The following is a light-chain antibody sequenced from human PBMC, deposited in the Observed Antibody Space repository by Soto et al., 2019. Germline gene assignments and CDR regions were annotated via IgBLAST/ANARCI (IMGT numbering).Light chain of an antibody. J-gene: IGKJ1*01. CDR1: QSIDNR. CDR3: QHYTRFWT. V-gene: IGKV1-5*01. Sequence: DIQMTQSPPTLSASVGDRVTITCRASQSIDNRLAWYQQKPGNAPRLLIHDASSLDSGVPSRFSGSGYGTRFTLTISSLQPDDFATYFCQHYTRFWTFGQGTKVEI. CDR2: DAS.